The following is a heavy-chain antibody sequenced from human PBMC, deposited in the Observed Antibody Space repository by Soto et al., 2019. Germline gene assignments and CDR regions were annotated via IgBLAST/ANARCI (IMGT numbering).Heavy chain of an antibody. D-gene: IGHD2-2*01. J-gene: IGHJ4*02. CDR2: IYASGST. V-gene: IGHV4-4*07. Sequence: SETRSRTGTVAAGSTSTYYWSWIQQPAGKGLERIGRIYASGSTNYNPSLKSRVTMSVATSKNQFSLKLSSVTAPDTAVYYCARGGMVIIPTATDFDYWGRGTLVTVSS. CDR1: AGSTSTYY. CDR3: ARGGMVIIPTATDFDY.